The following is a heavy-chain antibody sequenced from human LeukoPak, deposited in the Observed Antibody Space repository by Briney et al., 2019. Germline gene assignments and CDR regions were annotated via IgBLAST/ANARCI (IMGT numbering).Heavy chain of an antibody. CDR1: GGSSSSSSYY. CDR3: ARFQVGWFDP. J-gene: IGHJ5*02. V-gene: IGHV4-31*03. Sequence: SETLSLTCTVSGGSSSSSSYYWGWIRQPPGKGLEWIGYIYYSGSTYYNPSLKSRVTISVDTSKNQFSLKLSSVTAADTAVYYRARFQVGWFDPWGQGTLVTVSS. CDR2: IYYSGST.